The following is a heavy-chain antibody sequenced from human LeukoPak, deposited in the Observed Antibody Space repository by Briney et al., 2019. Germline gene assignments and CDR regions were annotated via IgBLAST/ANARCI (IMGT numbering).Heavy chain of an antibody. CDR2: VYNGGST. CDR1: GGSISSYH. V-gene: IGHV4-59*01. Sequence: SETLSLTCIVSGGSISSYHWSWIRQSPGKGLEWIGYVYNGGSTTYNPSLKSRVTISEDTSKNQFSLKLSSVTAADTAVYYCARTRITMVRGSIGGNWFDPWGQGTLVTVSS. D-gene: IGHD3-10*01. J-gene: IGHJ5*02. CDR3: ARTRITMVRGSIGGNWFDP.